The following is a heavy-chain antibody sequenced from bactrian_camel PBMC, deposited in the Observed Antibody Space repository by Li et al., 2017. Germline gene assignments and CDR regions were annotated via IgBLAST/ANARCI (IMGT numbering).Heavy chain of an antibody. Sequence: HVQLVESGGGLVQPGGSLRLSCAASGFTLGNYYMTWVRQAPGKGLEWVSAIYSGGSTYYADSVKGRFTISKDNAKNTLYLQLNSLKPEDTALYYCTGSYAWLLRFGYWGQGTQVTFS. CDR3: TGSYAWLLRFGY. CDR1: GFTLGNYY. J-gene: IGHJ6*01. D-gene: IGHD1*01. CDR2: IYSGGST. V-gene: IGHV3S5*01.